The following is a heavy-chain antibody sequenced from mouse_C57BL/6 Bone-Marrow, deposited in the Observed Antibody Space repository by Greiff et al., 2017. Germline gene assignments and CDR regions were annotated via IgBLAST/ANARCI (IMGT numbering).Heavy chain of an antibody. CDR2: IHPNSGRT. CDR3: ARGRFRAWVLKWRVKALFA. V-gene: IGHV1-64*01. J-gene: IGHJ3*01. CDR1: GYTFTSYW. D-gene: IGHD1-3*01. Sequence: QVQLQQPGAELVKPGASVKLSCKASGYTFTSYWMHWVKQRPGQGLEWIGMIHPNSGRTNYNEKFKSKATLPVDNSSSTAYMQLSSLTSEDSAVYYDARGRFRAWVLKWRVKALFA.